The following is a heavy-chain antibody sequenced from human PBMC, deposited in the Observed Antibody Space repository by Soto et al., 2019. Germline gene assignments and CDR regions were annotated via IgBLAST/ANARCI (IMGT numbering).Heavy chain of an antibody. V-gene: IGHV3-74*01. D-gene: IGHD5-18*01. CDR1: GFTFSSYW. CDR2: INSDGSST. CDR3: ARLSYGMRGGMDV. Sequence: EVQLVESGGGLVQPGGSLRLSCAASGFTFSSYWMHWVRQAPGKGLVWVSRINSDGSSTSYADSVKGRFTISRGNAKNTLYLQMNSLRAEDTAVYYCARLSYGMRGGMDVWGQGTTVTVSS. J-gene: IGHJ6*02.